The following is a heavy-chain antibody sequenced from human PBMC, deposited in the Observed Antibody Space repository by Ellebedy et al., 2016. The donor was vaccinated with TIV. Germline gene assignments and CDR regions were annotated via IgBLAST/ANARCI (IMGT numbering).Heavy chain of an antibody. CDR3: ARLGGGYYGSGSYYYVDY. Sequence: GESLKISXKGSGYSFTSYWIGWVRQMPGKGLEWMGIIYPGDSDTRYSPSFQGQVTISADKSISTAYLQWSSLKASDTAMYYCARLGGGYYGSGSYYYVDYWGQGTLVTVSS. CDR1: GYSFTSYW. CDR2: IYPGDSDT. V-gene: IGHV5-51*01. D-gene: IGHD3-10*01. J-gene: IGHJ4*02.